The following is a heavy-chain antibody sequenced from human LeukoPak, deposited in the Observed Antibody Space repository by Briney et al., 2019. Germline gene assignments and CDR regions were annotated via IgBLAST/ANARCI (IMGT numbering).Heavy chain of an antibody. V-gene: IGHV1-69*13. CDR1: GGTFSSYA. Sequence: ASVKVSCKASGGTFSSYAISWVRQAPGQGLEWMGGIIPIFGTANYAQKFQGRVTITADESTSTAYTELSSLRSEDTAVYYCALHSSSWTYNWFDPWGQGTLVTVSS. CDR3: ALHSSSWTYNWFDP. D-gene: IGHD6-13*01. CDR2: IIPIFGTA. J-gene: IGHJ5*02.